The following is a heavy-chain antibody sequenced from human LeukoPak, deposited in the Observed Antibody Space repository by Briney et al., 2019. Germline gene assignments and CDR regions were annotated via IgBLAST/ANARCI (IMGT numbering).Heavy chain of an antibody. CDR3: ARLNTRSTNFQFDS. V-gene: IGHV4-4*07. CDR1: GDSINGYY. J-gene: IGHJ4*02. D-gene: IGHD2/OR15-2a*01. Sequence: PSETLSLTCTVSGDSINGYYWSWFRQPAGKGLEWIGRIFSGGSTNHNPSLKTRVTMSVDTSKNQFSLRLSSVTAADTAVYYCARLNTRSTNFQFDSWGQGTLVTVSS. CDR2: IFSGGST.